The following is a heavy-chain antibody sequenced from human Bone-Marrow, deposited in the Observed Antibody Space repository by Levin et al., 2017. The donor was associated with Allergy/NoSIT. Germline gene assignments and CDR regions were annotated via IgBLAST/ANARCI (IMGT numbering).Heavy chain of an antibody. CDR3: ARRPSYDSSGYYYEYYFDY. D-gene: IGHD3-22*01. Sequence: KVSCKGSGYSFTSYWIGWVRQMPGKGLEWMGIIYPGDSDTRYSPSFQGQVTISADKSISTAYLQWSSLKASDTAMYYCARRPSYDSSGYYYEYYFDYWGQGTLVTVSS. J-gene: IGHJ4*02. V-gene: IGHV5-51*01. CDR1: GYSFTSYW. CDR2: IYPGDSDT.